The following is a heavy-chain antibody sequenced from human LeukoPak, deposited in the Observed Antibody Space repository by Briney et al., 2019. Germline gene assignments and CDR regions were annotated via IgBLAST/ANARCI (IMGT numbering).Heavy chain of an antibody. CDR2: IYHSGST. D-gene: IGHD6-19*01. CDR1: GGSISSYY. J-gene: IGHJ6*03. V-gene: IGHV4-4*07. CDR3: ARVTIAVAGLIYYYYMDV. Sequence: SETLSLTCTVSGGSISSYYWSWIRQPAGKGLEWIGSIYHSGSTYYNPSLKSRVTISVDTSKNQFSLKLSSVTAADTAVYYCARVTIAVAGLIYYYYMDVWGKGTTVTVSS.